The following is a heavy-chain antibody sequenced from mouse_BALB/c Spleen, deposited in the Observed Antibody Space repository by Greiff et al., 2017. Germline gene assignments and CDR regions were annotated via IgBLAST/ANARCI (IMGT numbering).Heavy chain of an antibody. Sequence: EVKVVESGGGLVQPGGSRKLSCAASGFTFSSFGMHWVRQAPEKGLEWVAYISSGSSTIYYADTVKGRFTISRDNPKNTLFLQMTSLRSEDTAMYYCAREGHRYFDYWGQGTTLTVSS. J-gene: IGHJ2*01. V-gene: IGHV5-17*02. D-gene: IGHD3-3*01. CDR1: GFTFSSFG. CDR3: AREGHRYFDY. CDR2: ISSGSSTI.